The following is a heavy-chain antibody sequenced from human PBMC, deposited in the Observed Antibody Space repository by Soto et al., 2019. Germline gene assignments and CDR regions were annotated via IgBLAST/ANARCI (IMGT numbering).Heavy chain of an antibody. V-gene: IGHV4-34*01. J-gene: IGHJ3*02. CDR2: VSHSGGS. D-gene: IGHD1-1*01. Sequence: QVQLQQWGAGLLKPSEALSLTCAVYGGSVSSGSYYWSWIRQPPGKGLEWIGEVSHSGGSHFNPSLKSRVTIAVYTSKNQFSLKMSSVTAADTALYYCARVERGTATTVVDAFDIWGPGTMVTVSS. CDR3: ARVERGTATTVVDAFDI. CDR1: GGSVSSGSYY.